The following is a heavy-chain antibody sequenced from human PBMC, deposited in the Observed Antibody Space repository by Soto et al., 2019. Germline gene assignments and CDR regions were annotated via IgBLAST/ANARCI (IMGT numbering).Heavy chain of an antibody. CDR3: ARGCCATTDWFDP. CDR1: GGSFSGYY. J-gene: IGHJ5*02. V-gene: IGHV4-34*01. CDR2: INHSGST. Sequence: SETLSLTCAVYGGSFSGYYWSWIRQPPGKGLEWIGEINHSGSTNYNPSLKSRVTISVDTSKNRFSLKLSSVTAADTAVYYCARGCCATTDWFDPWGQGTRVTVAS. D-gene: IGHD1-26*01.